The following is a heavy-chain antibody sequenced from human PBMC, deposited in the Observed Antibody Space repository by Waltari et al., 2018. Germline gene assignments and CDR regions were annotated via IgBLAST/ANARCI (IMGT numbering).Heavy chain of an antibody. Sequence: QVQLQESGPGLVKPSQTLSLTCTVSGGSISSGSYYWSWIRQPAGKGLVWIGRIYTSGSTNYNPSLKSRVTISVDTSKNQFSLKLSSVTAADTAVYYCARDSWGSSSFDYWGQGTLVTVSS. D-gene: IGHD6-6*01. J-gene: IGHJ4*02. CDR1: GGSISSGSYY. V-gene: IGHV4-61*02. CDR3: ARDSWGSSSFDY. CDR2: IYTSGST.